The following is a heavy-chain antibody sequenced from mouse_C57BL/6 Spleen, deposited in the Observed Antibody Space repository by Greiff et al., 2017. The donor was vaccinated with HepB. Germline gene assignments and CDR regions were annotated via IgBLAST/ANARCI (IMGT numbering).Heavy chain of an antibody. CDR3: ATTVVATWDFDY. J-gene: IGHJ2*01. V-gene: IGHV1-82*01. Sequence: QVQLQQSGPELVKPGASVKISCKASGYAFSSSWMNWVKQRPGKGLEWIGRIYPGDGDTNYNGKFKGKATLTADKSSSTAYMQLSSLTSEDSAVYFYATTVVATWDFDYWGQGTTLTVSS. CDR2: IYPGDGDT. D-gene: IGHD1-1*01. CDR1: GYAFSSSW.